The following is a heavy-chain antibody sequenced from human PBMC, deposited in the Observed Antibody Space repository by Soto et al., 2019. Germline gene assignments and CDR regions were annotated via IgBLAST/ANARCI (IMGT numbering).Heavy chain of an antibody. D-gene: IGHD3-22*01. CDR2: ISYDGSNK. Sequence: GGSLRLSCAASGFTFSSYAMHWVRQAPGKGLEWVAVISYDGSNKYYADSVKGRFTISRDNSKNTLYLQMNSLRAEDTTVYYGARDRIDSSGYCGDYWGQGTLVTVSS. V-gene: IGHV3-30*04. CDR3: ARDRIDSSGYCGDY. J-gene: IGHJ4*02. CDR1: GFTFSSYA.